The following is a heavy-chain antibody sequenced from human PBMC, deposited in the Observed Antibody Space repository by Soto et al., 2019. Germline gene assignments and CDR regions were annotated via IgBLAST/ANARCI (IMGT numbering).Heavy chain of an antibody. CDR2: IVVGSGNT. J-gene: IGHJ3*02. CDR1: GFTFTSSA. D-gene: IGHD3-10*01. CDR3: AASPRWFGELYFAFDI. Sequence: SVKVSCKASGFTFTSSAMQWVRQARGQRLEWIGWIVVGSGNTNYAQKFQERVTITRDMSTSTAYMELSSLRSEDTAVYYCAASPRWFGELYFAFDIWGQGTMVTVSS. V-gene: IGHV1-58*02.